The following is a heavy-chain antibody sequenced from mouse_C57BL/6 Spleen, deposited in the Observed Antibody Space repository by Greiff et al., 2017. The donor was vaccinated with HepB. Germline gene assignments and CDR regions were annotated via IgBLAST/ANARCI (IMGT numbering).Heavy chain of an antibody. Sequence: VQLVESGPGLVAPSQSLSITCTVSGFSLTSYGVHWVRQPPGKGLEWLVVIWSDGSTTYNSALKSRLSISKDNSKSQVFLKMNSLQTDDTAMYYCARQGYYYGSSSYYYAMDYWGQGTSVTVSS. CDR1: GFSLTSYG. CDR3: ARQGYYYGSSSYYYAMDY. D-gene: IGHD1-1*01. J-gene: IGHJ4*01. V-gene: IGHV2-6-1*01. CDR2: IWSDGST.